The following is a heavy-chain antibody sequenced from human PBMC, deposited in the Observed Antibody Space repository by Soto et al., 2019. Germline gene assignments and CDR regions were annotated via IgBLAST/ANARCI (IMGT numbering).Heavy chain of an antibody. V-gene: IGHV3-30*18. J-gene: IGHJ6*02. CDR2: ISYDGSNK. Sequence: QVQLVESGGGVVQPGRSLRLSCAASGFTFSSYGMHWVRQAPGKGLEWVAVISYDGSNKYYADSVKGRFTISRDNSKNTLYLQMNSLRAEDTAVYYCAKSLGDGMDVWGQGTTFTVSS. CDR3: AKSLGDGMDV. CDR1: GFTFSSYG.